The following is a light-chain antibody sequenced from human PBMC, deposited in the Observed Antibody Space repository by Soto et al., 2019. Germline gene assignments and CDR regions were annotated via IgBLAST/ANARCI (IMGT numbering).Light chain of an antibody. CDR1: QSINKW. V-gene: IGKV1-5*03. J-gene: IGKJ1*01. CDR3: QHYTDHPAWP. CDR2: EAS. Sequence: DIQMTQSPSTLSASVGDTVTITCRASQSINKWLAWYQQKPGKAPTLLIYEASILQNGVPSRFSGTESGTEXXXXXSSLRPDDXATDRCQHYTDHPAWPFGKGSKVDI.